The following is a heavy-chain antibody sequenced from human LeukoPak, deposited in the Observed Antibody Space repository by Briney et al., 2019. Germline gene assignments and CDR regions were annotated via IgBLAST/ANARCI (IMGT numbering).Heavy chain of an antibody. Sequence: PGGSLRLSCAASGFTVSSNYMSWVRQAPGKGLEWVSVIYSGGSTYYADSVKGRFTISRDNSKNTLYLQMNSLRAEDTAVYYCARPTSSGSINSWGQGTLVTVSS. CDR2: IYSGGST. D-gene: IGHD6-19*01. CDR1: GFTVSSNY. CDR3: ARPTSSGSINS. V-gene: IGHV3-66*04. J-gene: IGHJ4*02.